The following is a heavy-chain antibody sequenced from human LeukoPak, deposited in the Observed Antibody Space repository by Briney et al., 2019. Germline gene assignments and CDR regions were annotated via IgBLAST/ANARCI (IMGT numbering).Heavy chain of an antibody. Sequence: GGSLRLSCAASGFTVNSNYMSWVRQAPGKGLEWVSVVYSGDRTYYADSVKGRFTISRDDSKNTLYLQMNSLRAEDTALYYCTIGVADSNPDGFDIWGQGTMVTVSS. CDR3: TIGVADSNPDGFDI. J-gene: IGHJ3*02. CDR2: VYSGDRT. CDR1: GFTVNSNY. D-gene: IGHD6-19*01. V-gene: IGHV3-53*01.